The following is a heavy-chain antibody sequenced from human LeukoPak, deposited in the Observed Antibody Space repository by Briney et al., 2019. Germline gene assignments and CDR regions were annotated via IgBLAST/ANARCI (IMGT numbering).Heavy chain of an antibody. CDR3: AKDQTYYDILTGYYYYYFDY. D-gene: IGHD3-9*01. Sequence: GGTLRLSCAASGFTFSSYGMSWVRQAPGKGLEWVSAISGSGGSTYYADSVKGRFTISRDNSKNTLYLQMNSLRAEDTAVYYCAKDQTYYDILTGYYYYYFDYWGQGTLVTVSS. CDR1: GFTFSSYG. V-gene: IGHV3-23*01. J-gene: IGHJ4*02. CDR2: ISGSGGST.